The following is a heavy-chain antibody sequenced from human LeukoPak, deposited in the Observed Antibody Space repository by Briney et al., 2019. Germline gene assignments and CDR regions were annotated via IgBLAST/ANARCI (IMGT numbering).Heavy chain of an antibody. Sequence: ASVKVSCKASGYTFTNYYMHWVRQAPGQGLEWMGWINPNSGGTNYAQKFQDRVTVTRDTSISTAYMELSRLRSDDTAVYYCARDLEVRGVLYYFDYWGQGTLVTVSS. J-gene: IGHJ4*02. V-gene: IGHV1-2*02. D-gene: IGHD3-10*01. CDR2: INPNSGGT. CDR3: ARDLEVRGVLYYFDY. CDR1: GYTFTNYY.